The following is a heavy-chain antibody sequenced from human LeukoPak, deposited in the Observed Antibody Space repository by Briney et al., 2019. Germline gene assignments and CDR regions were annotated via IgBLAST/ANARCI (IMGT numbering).Heavy chain of an antibody. Sequence: SETLSLTCTVSGGSISSYYWSWIRQPPGKGLEWIGYIYYSGSTNYNPSLKSRVTISADTSKNQFPLKLTSGTGAGTAIYFCAREDPQTSVPEGLDVWGQGTTVTVSS. V-gene: IGHV4-59*01. J-gene: IGHJ6*02. CDR3: AREDPQTSVPEGLDV. CDR2: IYYSGST. D-gene: IGHD4-17*01. CDR1: GGSISSYY.